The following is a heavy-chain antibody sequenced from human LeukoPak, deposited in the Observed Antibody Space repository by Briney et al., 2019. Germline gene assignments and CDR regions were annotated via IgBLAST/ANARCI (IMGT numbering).Heavy chain of an antibody. V-gene: IGHV4-4*07. D-gene: IGHD6-6*01. CDR1: GGSISSYY. CDR3: ARDQIVMSSSPQEMNYYYYYMDV. CDR2: IYTSGST. Sequence: SETLSLTCTVSGGSISSYYWSWIRQPAGKGLEWIGRIYTSGSTNYNPPLKSRVTMSVDTSKNQFSLKLSSVTAADTAVYYCARDQIVMSSSPQEMNYYYYYMDVWGKGTTVTVSS. J-gene: IGHJ6*03.